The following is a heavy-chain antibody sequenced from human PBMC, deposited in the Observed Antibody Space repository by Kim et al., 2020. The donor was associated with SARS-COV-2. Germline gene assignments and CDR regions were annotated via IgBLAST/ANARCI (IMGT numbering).Heavy chain of an antibody. D-gene: IGHD4-17*01. CDR3: TTDLDYGEPYYFDY. J-gene: IGHJ4*02. CDR2: IKSKTDGGTT. Sequence: GGSLRLSCAASGFTFSNAWMSWVRQAPGKGLEWVGRIKSKTDGGTTDYAAPVKGRFTISRDDSKNTLYLQMNSLKTEDTAVYYFTTDLDYGEPYYFDYWGQGTLVTVSS. V-gene: IGHV3-15*01. CDR1: GFTFSNAW.